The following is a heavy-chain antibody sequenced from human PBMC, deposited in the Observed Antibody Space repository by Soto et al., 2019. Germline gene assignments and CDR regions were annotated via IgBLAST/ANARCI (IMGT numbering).Heavy chain of an antibody. J-gene: IGHJ4*02. CDR2: ISGSGGST. V-gene: IGHV3-23*01. D-gene: IGHD2-2*02. CDR3: AKGTVPSAIRRDYFDY. CDR1: GFTFSSYA. Sequence: GGSLRLSCAASGFTFSSYAMSWVRQAPGKGLEWVSTISGSGGSTYYADSVKGRFTISRDNSKNTLFLQMNSLRAEDTAVYYCAKGTVPSAIRRDYFDYWGQGTLGTVSS.